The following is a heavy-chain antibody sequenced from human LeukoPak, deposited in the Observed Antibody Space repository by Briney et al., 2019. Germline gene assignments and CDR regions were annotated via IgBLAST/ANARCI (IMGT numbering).Heavy chain of an antibody. CDR3: AKDLKTRYCTNGVCYFDY. Sequence: GGSLRLSCAASGFTFSSYSMNWVRQAPGKGLEWVSYISSSSSTIYYADSVKGRFTISRDNAKNSLYLQMNSLRAEDTAVYYCAKDLKTRYCTNGVCYFDYWGQGTLVTVSS. D-gene: IGHD2-8*01. CDR1: GFTFSSYS. J-gene: IGHJ4*02. CDR2: ISSSSSTI. V-gene: IGHV3-48*01.